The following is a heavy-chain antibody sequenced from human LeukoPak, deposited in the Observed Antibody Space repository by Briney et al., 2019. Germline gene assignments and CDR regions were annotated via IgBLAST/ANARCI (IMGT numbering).Heavy chain of an antibody. J-gene: IGHJ4*02. V-gene: IGHV4-30-2*01. D-gene: IGHD2-15*01. CDR3: ARSRGPGGPYAYYFDY. Sequence: PSETLSLTCAVSGGSISSGGYSWSWIRQPPGKGLEWIGYIYHSGSTYYNPSLKSRVTISVDRSKNQFSLKLSSVTAADTAVYYCARSRGPGGPYAYYFDYWGQGTLVTVSS. CDR2: IYHSGST. CDR1: GGSISSGGYS.